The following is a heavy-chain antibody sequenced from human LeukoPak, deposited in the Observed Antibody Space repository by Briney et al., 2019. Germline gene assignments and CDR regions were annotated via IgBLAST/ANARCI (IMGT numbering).Heavy chain of an antibody. CDR2: ISTSDTYI. V-gene: IGHV3-21*01. CDR3: ARAKRNGFDI. CDR1: GFSFSDYS. Sequence: GGPLRLSCVVSGFSFSDYSMNWVRQAPGKGLEWVASISTSDTYIYCGDSVKGRFTISRDNAKNSLYLQMNSLRAEDTAVYYCARAKRNGFDIWGQGTMVTVSS. J-gene: IGHJ3*02.